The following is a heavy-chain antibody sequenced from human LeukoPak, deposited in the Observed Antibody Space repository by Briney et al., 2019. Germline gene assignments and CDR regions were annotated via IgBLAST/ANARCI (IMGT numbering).Heavy chain of an antibody. V-gene: IGHV3-30*18. J-gene: IGHJ4*02. D-gene: IGHD3-10*01. CDR2: IKYVGITT. CDR1: VVSLSGCV. CDR3: VKEQSSGNYRTADF. Sequence: GTSLRLSCAHSVVSLSGCVVHWVRHAPGRGLGWVADIKYVGITTYFDDSVKGRFTISRDTSKSMLYLQMNSLRPEDMAVYYCVKEQSSGNYRTADFWGQGTLVTVSS.